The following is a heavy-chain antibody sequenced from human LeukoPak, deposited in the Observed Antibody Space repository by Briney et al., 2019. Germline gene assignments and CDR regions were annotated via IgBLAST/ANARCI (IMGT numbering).Heavy chain of an antibody. J-gene: IGHJ4*02. D-gene: IGHD6-6*01. CDR1: GGTFSSYA. Sequence: GASVKVSCKASGGTFSSYAISWVRQAPGQGLEWMGWINPNSGGTNYAQKFQGRVTMTRDTSISTAYMELSRLRSDDTAVYYCARDTSIAARRGGVTFCYWGQGTLVTVSS. V-gene: IGHV1-2*02. CDR2: INPNSGGT. CDR3: ARDTSIAARRGGVTFCY.